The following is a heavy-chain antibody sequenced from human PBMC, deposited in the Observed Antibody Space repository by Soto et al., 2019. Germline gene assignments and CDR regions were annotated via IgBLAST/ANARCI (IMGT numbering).Heavy chain of an antibody. J-gene: IGHJ5*02. D-gene: IGHD6-19*01. Sequence: PSETLSLTCTVSGGSISSRDYYWSWIRQPPGKGLEWIGYIYCSGSTYYNPSLKSRVTISVDTSKNQFSLRLSSVTAADTAVYYCARERPDGCRLDPWGQGTLVTVSS. CDR3: ARERPDGCRLDP. V-gene: IGHV4-30-4*08. CDR2: IYCSGST. CDR1: GGSISSRDYY.